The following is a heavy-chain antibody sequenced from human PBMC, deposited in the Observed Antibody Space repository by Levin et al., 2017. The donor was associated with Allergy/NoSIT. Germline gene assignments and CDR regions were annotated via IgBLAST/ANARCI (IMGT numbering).Heavy chain of an antibody. CDR2: ISSDGNDK. Sequence: PGESLKISCAASGFTLSSFGMHWVRQAPGKGLEWVAIISSDGNDKYYADSVKGRFTISRDISQETLYLQMNNVRPEDTAVYYCARGSTFDYWGQGTLVTVSS. J-gene: IGHJ4*02. D-gene: IGHD3-10*01. CDR3: ARGSTFDY. CDR1: GFTLSSFG. V-gene: IGHV3-30*03.